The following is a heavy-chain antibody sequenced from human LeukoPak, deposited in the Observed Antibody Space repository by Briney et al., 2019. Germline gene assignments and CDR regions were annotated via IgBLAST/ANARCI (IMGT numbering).Heavy chain of an antibody. CDR2: ISSSGSTI. Sequence: GGSLRLSCAASGITFSKAWMSWVRQAPGKGLEWVSYISSSGSTIYYADSVEGRFTISRDNAKNSLYLQMNSLRAEDTAVYYCARARVPYYYDSSGYLTPADYWGQGTLVTVSS. V-gene: IGHV3-11*04. J-gene: IGHJ4*02. CDR1: GITFSKAW. D-gene: IGHD3-22*01. CDR3: ARARVPYYYDSSGYLTPADY.